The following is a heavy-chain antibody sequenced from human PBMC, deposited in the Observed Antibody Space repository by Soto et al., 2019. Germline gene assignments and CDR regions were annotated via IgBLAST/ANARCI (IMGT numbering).Heavy chain of an antibody. V-gene: IGHV4-30-4*01. J-gene: IGHJ3*02. CDR2: IYYSGST. CDR1: GGSISSGDYY. D-gene: IGHD5-18*01. Sequence: KPSETLSLTCTVSGGSISSGDYYWSWIRQPPGKGLEWIGYIYYSGSTYYNPSLKSRVTISVDTSKNQFSLKLSSVTAADTAVYYCARESMRDTAMVYAFDIWGQGTMVTVSS. CDR3: ARESMRDTAMVYAFDI.